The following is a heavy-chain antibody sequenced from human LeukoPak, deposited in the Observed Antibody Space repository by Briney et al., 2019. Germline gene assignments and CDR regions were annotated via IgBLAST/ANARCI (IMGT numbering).Heavy chain of an antibody. CDR2: ISSSSSYI. CDR1: GFTFSSYS. CDR3: EELGITMTGGV. D-gene: IGHD3-10*02. Sequence: PGGSLRPSCAASGFTFSSYSMNCVRQPPGKGLEWVSSISSSSSYIYYAGSVKGRFNISRDNAKNSLYLQMNSRRDEDTAVYYCEELGITMTGGVWGKGTTVTISS. J-gene: IGHJ6*04. V-gene: IGHV3-21*01.